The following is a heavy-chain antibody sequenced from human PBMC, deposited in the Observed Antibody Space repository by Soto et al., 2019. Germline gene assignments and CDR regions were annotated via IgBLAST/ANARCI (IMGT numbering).Heavy chain of an antibody. CDR3: ARERGGSTVVTPGGSDDAFDI. D-gene: IGHD4-17*01. V-gene: IGHV3-33*01. Sequence: GGSLRLSCAASGFTFSSYGMHGVRQAPGKGLEWVAVIWYDGSNKYYADSVKGRFTISRDNSKNTLYLQMNSLRAEDTAVYYCARERGGSTVVTPGGSDDAFDIWGQGTMVTVSS. CDR2: IWYDGSNK. J-gene: IGHJ3*02. CDR1: GFTFSSYG.